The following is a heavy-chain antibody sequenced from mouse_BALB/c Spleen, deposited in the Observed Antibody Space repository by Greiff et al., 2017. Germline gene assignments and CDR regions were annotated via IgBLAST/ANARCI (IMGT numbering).Heavy chain of an antibody. CDR1: GFTFSSYA. Sequence: DVMLVESGGGLVKPGGSLKLSCAASGFTFSSYAMSWVRQTPEKRLEWVASISSGGSTYYPDSVKGRFTISRDNARNILYLQMSSLRSEDTAMYYCARSSPYYDYDKSFAYWGQGTLVTVSA. J-gene: IGHJ3*01. D-gene: IGHD2-4*01. CDR2: ISSGGST. V-gene: IGHV5-6-5*01. CDR3: ARSSPYYDYDKSFAY.